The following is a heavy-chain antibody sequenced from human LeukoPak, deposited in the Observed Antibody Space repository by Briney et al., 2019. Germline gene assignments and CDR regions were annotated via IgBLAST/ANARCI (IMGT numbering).Heavy chain of an antibody. CDR3: ARGALFYCGTNGLFWLDP. V-gene: IGHV1-8*01. CDR1: GYTFTSYD. Sequence: GASVKVSCKASGYTFTSYDINWVRQATGQGLEWMGWMNPNSGNTDYAQKFQGRVTMTRDTSINTAYMELSSLTSDDTAVYYCARGALFYCGTNGLFWLDPCGPGTLVTVSS. CDR2: MNPNSGNT. D-gene: IGHD2-8*01. J-gene: IGHJ5*02.